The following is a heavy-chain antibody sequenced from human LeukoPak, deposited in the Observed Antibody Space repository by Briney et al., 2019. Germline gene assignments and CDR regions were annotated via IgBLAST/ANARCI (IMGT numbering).Heavy chain of an antibody. CDR2: IYYSGNT. CDR3: ARVGGRGMYGDWFDP. Sequence: PSETLSLTCTVAGGSISSSSFYWGWLRQPPGKGLEWIGTIYYSGNTYYNPSLKSRVTISVDTSKNQFSLKLSSVTAADTAVYYCARVGGRGMYGDWFDPWGQGTLVTVSS. V-gene: IGHV4-39*07. J-gene: IGHJ5*02. D-gene: IGHD3-10*02. CDR1: GGSISSSSFY.